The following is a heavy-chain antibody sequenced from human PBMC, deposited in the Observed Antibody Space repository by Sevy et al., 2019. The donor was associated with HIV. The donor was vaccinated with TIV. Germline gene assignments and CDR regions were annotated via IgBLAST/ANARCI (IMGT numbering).Heavy chain of an antibody. Sequence: GGYLRLSCAASGFTFSRYWMSWVRQAPGKGLEWVANIKKDGSEKYYVDSVKGRFTISRDNAKNSLFLQMNSLRAEDTAVYCCARDCSSTSCLWGLDVWGQGTTVTVSS. CDR1: GFTFSRYW. CDR2: IKKDGSEK. J-gene: IGHJ6*02. V-gene: IGHV3-7*03. D-gene: IGHD2-2*01. CDR3: ARDCSSTSCLWGLDV.